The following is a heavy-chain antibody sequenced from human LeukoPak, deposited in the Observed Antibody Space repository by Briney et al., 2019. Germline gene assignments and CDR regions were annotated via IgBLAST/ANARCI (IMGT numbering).Heavy chain of an antibody. CDR2: INTSDGST. CDR1: GYTFTSYY. J-gene: IGHJ4*02. D-gene: IGHD3-10*01. Sequence: GASVKVSCKASGYTFTSYYMHWVRQPPGQGLGWVGIINTSDGSTSYAQKFQGRVTMTRDTSTSTVYLQLSSLRSEDTAVYYCATALYGSGSYHFDCWGQGTLVTVSS. V-gene: IGHV1-46*01. CDR3: ATALYGSGSYHFDC.